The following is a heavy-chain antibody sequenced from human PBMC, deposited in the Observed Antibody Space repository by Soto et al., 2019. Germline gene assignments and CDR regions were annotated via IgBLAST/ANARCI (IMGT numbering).Heavy chain of an antibody. V-gene: IGHV4-39*01. Sequence: ETLSLTCTVSGGSISSSSYYWGWIRQPPGKGLEWIGSIYYSGSTYYNPSLKSRVTISVDTSKNQFSLKLSSVTAADTAVYYCARHDGSNYDILTGQDDAFDIWGQGTVVTVSS. CDR1: GGSISSSSYY. D-gene: IGHD3-9*01. CDR3: ARHDGSNYDILTGQDDAFDI. J-gene: IGHJ3*02. CDR2: IYYSGST.